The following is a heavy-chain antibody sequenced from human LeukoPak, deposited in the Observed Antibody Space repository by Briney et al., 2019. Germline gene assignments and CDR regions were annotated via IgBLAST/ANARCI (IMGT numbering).Heavy chain of an antibody. Sequence: ASVKVFCKVSGYTLTELSMHWVRQAPGKGLEWLGRFDPEDGETIYAQRFQGRVTMTEDTSTNTAYMELSSLRSADSAVYYCATGRLGEYYEDSSGYFAYWGQGTLVTASS. V-gene: IGHV1-24*01. CDR1: GYTLTELS. J-gene: IGHJ4*02. CDR2: FDPEDGET. D-gene: IGHD3-22*01. CDR3: ATGRLGEYYEDSSGYFAY.